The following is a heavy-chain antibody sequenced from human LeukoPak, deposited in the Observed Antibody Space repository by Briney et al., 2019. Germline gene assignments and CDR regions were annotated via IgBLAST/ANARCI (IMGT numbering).Heavy chain of an antibody. D-gene: IGHD6-13*01. CDR3: AKSHLQIAAANFDY. CDR1: GFTFSSHA. CDR2: ISGSGGST. J-gene: IGHJ4*02. V-gene: IGHV3-23*01. Sequence: PGGSLRLSXAASGFTFSSHAMSWVRQAPGKGMEWVSAISGSGGSTHYAVSVRGRFTISRDNSKNTLYLQMNSLRAEDTAVYYCAKSHLQIAAANFDYWGQGTLVAVSS.